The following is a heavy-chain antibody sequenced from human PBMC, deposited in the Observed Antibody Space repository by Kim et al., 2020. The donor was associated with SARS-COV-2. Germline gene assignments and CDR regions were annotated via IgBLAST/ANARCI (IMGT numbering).Heavy chain of an antibody. J-gene: IGHJ4*02. V-gene: IGHV3-30*05. CDR3: AGDGGVATLDK. Sequence: YAKAVGGRFTISRDNSKNTLFLQMNSLRPEGTAVFFCAGDGGVATLDKWGQGTLVTVS. D-gene: IGHD5-12*01.